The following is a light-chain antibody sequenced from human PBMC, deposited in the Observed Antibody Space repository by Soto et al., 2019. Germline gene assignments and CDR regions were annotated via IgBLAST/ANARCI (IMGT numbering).Light chain of an antibody. V-gene: IGLV1-51*02. CDR3: GSWDSGLSVWM. CDR2: ENN. J-gene: IGLJ3*02. CDR1: SSNIGNNY. Sequence: QSALTQPPSVSAAPGQKVTISCSGSSSNIGNNYVSWYQQLPGTAPKLLMYENNKRPSGIPDRFSGSKSGTSATLGITGLQTGDEADYYCGSWDSGLSVWMFGGGTKVTVL.